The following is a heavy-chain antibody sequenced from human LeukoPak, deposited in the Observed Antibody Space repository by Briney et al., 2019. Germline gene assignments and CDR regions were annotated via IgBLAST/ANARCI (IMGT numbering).Heavy chain of an antibody. CDR3: ASLGSGSSPIIDFDY. Sequence: GASVKVSCKASGHTFTSYYMHWVRQAPGQGLEWMGIIDPSGGGTSYAQKFQGRVTMTRDTSTSTVYMELSSLRSEDTAVYYCASLGSGSSPIIDFDYWGQGTLVTVSS. V-gene: IGHV1-46*01. CDR1: GHTFTSYY. J-gene: IGHJ4*02. CDR2: IDPSGGGT. D-gene: IGHD3-10*01.